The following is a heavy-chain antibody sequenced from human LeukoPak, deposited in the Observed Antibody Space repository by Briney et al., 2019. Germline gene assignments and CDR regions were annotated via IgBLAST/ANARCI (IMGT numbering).Heavy chain of an antibody. CDR3: ARGGYDYYGY. CDR2: IYYSGST. CDR1: GGSISSYY. D-gene: IGHD5-12*01. V-gene: IGHV4-59*01. J-gene: IGHJ4*02. Sequence: SETLSLTCTVSGGSISSYYWSWIRQPPGQGLGWIGYIYYSGSTNYNPSLKSRVTISVDTSKNQFSLKLSSVTAADTAVYYCARGGYDYYGYWGQGTLVTVSS.